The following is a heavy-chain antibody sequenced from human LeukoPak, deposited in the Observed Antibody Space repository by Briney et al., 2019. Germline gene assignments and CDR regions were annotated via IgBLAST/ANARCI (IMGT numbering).Heavy chain of an antibody. CDR3: ARAGMMAGSFDP. CDR2: IIPILGIA. Sequence: ASVKVSCKASGGTFSSYGISWVRQAPGQGLEWMGRIIPILGIANYAQKFQGRVTITADKSTSTAYMELSSLRSEDTAVYYCARAGMMAGSFDPWGQGTLVTVSS. D-gene: IGHD3-16*01. J-gene: IGHJ5*02. V-gene: IGHV1-69*04. CDR1: GGTFSSYG.